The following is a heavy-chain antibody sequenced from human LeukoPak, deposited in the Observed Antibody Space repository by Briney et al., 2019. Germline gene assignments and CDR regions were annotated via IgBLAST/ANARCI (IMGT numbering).Heavy chain of an antibody. CDR3: AKDGADYYYYGMDV. CDR1: GFTFSSYG. J-gene: IGHJ6*02. Sequence: PGGSLRLSCAASGFTFSSYGMHWVRQAPGKGLEWVAVISHDGSNKYYADSVKGRFTISRDNSKNTLYLQMNSLRAEDTAVYYCAKDGADYYYYGMDVWGQGTTVTVSS. D-gene: IGHD1-26*01. V-gene: IGHV3-30*18. CDR2: ISHDGSNK.